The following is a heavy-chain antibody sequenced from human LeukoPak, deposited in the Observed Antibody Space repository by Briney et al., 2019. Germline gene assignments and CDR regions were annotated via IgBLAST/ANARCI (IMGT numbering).Heavy chain of an antibody. CDR2: IYYSGST. Sequence: SETLSLTCTVSGGSISSYYWSWIRQPPGKGLEWIGYIYYSGSTNYNPSLKSRVTISVDTSKNQFSLKLSSVTAADTAVYYCARHRLHRIYYDTTGYYHDACDIWGQGTMVTVSS. D-gene: IGHD3-22*01. CDR3: ARHRLHRIYYDTTGYYHDACDI. V-gene: IGHV4-59*08. CDR1: GGSISSYY. J-gene: IGHJ3*02.